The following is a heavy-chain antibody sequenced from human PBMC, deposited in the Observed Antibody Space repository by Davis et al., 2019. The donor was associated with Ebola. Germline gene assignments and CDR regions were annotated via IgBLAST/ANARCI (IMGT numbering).Heavy chain of an antibody. CDR2: INHSGST. Sequence: PSETLSLTCAVYGGSFSGYYWSWIRQPPGKGLEWIGEINHSGSTNYNPSLKSRVTISVDTSKNQFSLQLNSVTPEDTAVYYCARVSFPVNWNDDYYYYYGMDVWGQGTTVTVSS. V-gene: IGHV4-34*01. D-gene: IGHD1-1*01. CDR3: ARVSFPVNWNDDYYYYYGMDV. J-gene: IGHJ6*02. CDR1: GGSFSGYY.